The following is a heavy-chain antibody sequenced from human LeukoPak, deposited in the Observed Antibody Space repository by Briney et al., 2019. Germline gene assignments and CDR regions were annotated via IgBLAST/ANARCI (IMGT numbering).Heavy chain of an antibody. V-gene: IGHV4-61*01. CDR1: GGSISSSSYY. CDR3: ARGGPLRDGYNADY. J-gene: IGHJ4*02. D-gene: IGHD5-24*01. CDR2: IYYSGST. Sequence: PSETLSLTCTVSGGSISSSSYYWSWIRQPPGKGLEWIGYIYYSGSTNYNPSLKSRVTISVDTSKNQFSLKLSSVTAADTAVYYCARGGPLRDGYNADYWGQGTLVTVSS.